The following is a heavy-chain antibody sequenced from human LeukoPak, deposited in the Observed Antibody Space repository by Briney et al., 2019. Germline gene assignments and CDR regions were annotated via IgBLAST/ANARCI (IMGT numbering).Heavy chain of an antibody. Sequence: GEALQISFQGSGYRFTSYWIGWGRPMPGKGLEWMGIIYPGDSDTRYSPSFQGQVTISADKSISTAYLQWSSLKASDTAMYYCARLRVPATSEFDYWGQGTLVTVSS. D-gene: IGHD2-2*01. CDR1: GYRFTSYW. V-gene: IGHV5-51*01. CDR2: IYPGDSDT. J-gene: IGHJ4*02. CDR3: ARLRVPATSEFDY.